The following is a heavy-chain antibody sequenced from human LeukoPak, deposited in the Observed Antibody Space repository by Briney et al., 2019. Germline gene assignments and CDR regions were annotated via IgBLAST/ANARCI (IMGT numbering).Heavy chain of an antibody. CDR2: ISAYNGNT. J-gene: IGHJ4*02. CDR1: GYTFTSYG. D-gene: IGHD3-22*01. Sequence: ASVKVSCKASGYTFTSYGISWVRQAPGQGLEWMGWISAYNGNTNYAQKLQGRVTMTTDTSTSTAYMELRSLRSEDTAVYYCARDGHYYDSSGYFVPSEYFDYWGQGTLVTVSS. CDR3: ARDGHYYDSSGYFVPSEYFDY. V-gene: IGHV1-18*01.